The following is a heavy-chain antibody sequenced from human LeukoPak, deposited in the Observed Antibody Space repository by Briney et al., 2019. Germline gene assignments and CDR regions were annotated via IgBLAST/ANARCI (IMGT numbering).Heavy chain of an antibody. V-gene: IGHV3-33*01. CDR1: GFTFRTFG. CDR2: IWYDGSNY. Sequence: GGSLRLSCAASGFTFRTFGMHWIRQAPGKGLEWVAVIWYDGSNYDYADSVKGRFTISRDNSKNTLYLQLNSLRADDTAAYYCARAGEYSSSPSTALFDYWGQGTLVTVSS. J-gene: IGHJ4*02. CDR3: ARAGEYSSSPSTALFDY. D-gene: IGHD6-6*01.